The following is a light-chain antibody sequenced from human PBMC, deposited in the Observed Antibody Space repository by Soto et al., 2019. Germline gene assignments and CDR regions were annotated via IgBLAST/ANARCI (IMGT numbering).Light chain of an antibody. CDR2: EGS. CDR3: CSYAGSSTVV. Sequence: QSALTQPASVSGSPGQSITISCTGTSSDVGSYNLVSWYQQHPGKAPKHMIYEGSKRPSGVSNRFSGYKSGNTASLTVSGLQAEDEADYDCCSYAGSSTVVFCGGTTVTVL. V-gene: IGLV2-23*01. CDR1: SSDVGSYNL. J-gene: IGLJ2*01.